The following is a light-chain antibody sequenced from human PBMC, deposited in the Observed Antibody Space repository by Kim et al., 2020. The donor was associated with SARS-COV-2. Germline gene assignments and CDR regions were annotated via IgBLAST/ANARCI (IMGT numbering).Light chain of an antibody. Sequence: AAIGDSVTITYRSSKGINNFLAWYQQNPAQVPKLLIYAASVLQSGISFRFSGSGSGTDVTLTISSLQPEDVATYYCQACNGAPWAFGQGTKVDIK. V-gene: IGKV1-27*01. J-gene: IGKJ1*01. CDR2: AAS. CDR3: QACNGAPWA. CDR1: KGINNF.